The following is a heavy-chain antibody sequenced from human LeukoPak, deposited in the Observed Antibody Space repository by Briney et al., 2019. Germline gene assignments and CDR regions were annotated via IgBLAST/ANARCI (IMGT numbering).Heavy chain of an antibody. CDR3: ARDILTGYPQGGFYGMDV. Sequence: GESLKISCKGSGYSFTSYWIGWVRQMPGKGLEWMGIIYPGDSDTRYSPSFQGQVTISADKSISTAYLQWSSLKASDTAMYYCARDILTGYPQGGFYGMDVWGQGTTVTVSS. CDR1: GYSFTSYW. D-gene: IGHD3-9*01. V-gene: IGHV5-51*01. CDR2: IYPGDSDT. J-gene: IGHJ6*02.